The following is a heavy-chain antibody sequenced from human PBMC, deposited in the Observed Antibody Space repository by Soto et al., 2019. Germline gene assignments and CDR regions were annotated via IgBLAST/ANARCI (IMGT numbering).Heavy chain of an antibody. CDR1: GFTVSSNY. CDR3: ARPSLGDAPDF. CDR2: IYSGGST. V-gene: IGHV3-66*04. D-gene: IGHD6-13*01. Sequence: GGSLRLSCAASGFTVSSNYMSWVRQAPGKGLEWVSVIYSGGSTYYADSVKGRFTISRDNSKNTLYLQMNSLRAEDTAVYYCARPSLGDAPDFSGQGSMVTVSS. J-gene: IGHJ3*01.